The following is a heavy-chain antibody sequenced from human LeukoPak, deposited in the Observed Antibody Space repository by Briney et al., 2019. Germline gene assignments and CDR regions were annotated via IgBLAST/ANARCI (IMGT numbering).Heavy chain of an antibody. CDR1: GYSFISYW. V-gene: IGHV5-51*01. CDR2: IYPGDSAT. Sequence: GESLKISCKGSGYSFISYWIGWVRQMPGKGLEWLGIIYPGDSATRYSPSFQGQVTISADKSISTAYLQWSSLKASDTAMYYCARRQASCTNGVCYTLYGMDVWGQGTTVTVSS. J-gene: IGHJ6*02. D-gene: IGHD2-8*01. CDR3: ARRQASCTNGVCYTLYGMDV.